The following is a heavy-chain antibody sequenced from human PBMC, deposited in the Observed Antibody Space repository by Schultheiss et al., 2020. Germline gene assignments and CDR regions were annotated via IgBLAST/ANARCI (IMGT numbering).Heavy chain of an antibody. CDR1: GFTFSDAW. J-gene: IGHJ4*02. Sequence: GGSLRLSCAASGFTFSDAWMSWVRQAPGKGLEWVGHIKKKSDGGTTDYAAPVKGRFTISRDDSKNTLYLQMNSLKTEDTAVYYCTAEQWFRLTWWGQGTLVTVSS. D-gene: IGHD3-10*01. CDR2: IKKKSDGGTT. CDR3: TAEQWFRLTW. V-gene: IGHV3-15*01.